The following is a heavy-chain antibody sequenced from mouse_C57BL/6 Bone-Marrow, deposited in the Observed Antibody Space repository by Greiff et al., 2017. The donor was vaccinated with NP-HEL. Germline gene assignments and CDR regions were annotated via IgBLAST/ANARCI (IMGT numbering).Heavy chain of an antibody. Sequence: VKLMESGPGLVAPSQSLSITCTVSGFSLTSYAISWVRQPPGKGLEWLGVIWTGGGTNYNSALKSRLSISKDNSKSQVFLKMNSLQTDDTARYYCARNLIYDGSYEYYFDYWGQGTTLTVSS. J-gene: IGHJ2*01. D-gene: IGHD2-3*01. CDR3: ARNLIYDGSYEYYFDY. V-gene: IGHV2-9-1*01. CDR2: IWTGGGT. CDR1: GFSLTSYA.